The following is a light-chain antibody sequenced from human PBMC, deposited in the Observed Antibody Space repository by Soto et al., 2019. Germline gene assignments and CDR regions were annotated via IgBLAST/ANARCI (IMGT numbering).Light chain of an antibody. CDR3: QVWDSSSDHAV. J-gene: IGLJ7*01. CDR1: NVGSKS. CDR2: YDS. Sequence: SYELTQPTSVSVAPGTTARITCGGNNVGSKSVHWYQQKPGQAPVLVIYYDSDRPSGIPERFSGSNSGNTATLTISRVEAGDEGDYYCQVWDSSSDHAVFGGGTQLTVL. V-gene: IGLV3-21*04.